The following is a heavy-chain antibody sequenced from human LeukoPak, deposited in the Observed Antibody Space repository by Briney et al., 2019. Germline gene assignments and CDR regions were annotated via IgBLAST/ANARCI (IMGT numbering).Heavy chain of an antibody. CDR1: GSTFSSYW. V-gene: IGHV3-74*01. D-gene: IGHD3-10*01. J-gene: IGHJ4*02. Sequence: GGSLRLSCAASGSTFSSYWMHWVRHAPGKGLVWVSRINSDGSSTSYADSVKGRFTISRDNAKNTLYLQMNSLRAEDTAVYYCAREKATYGSGSYYYWGQGTLVTVSS. CDR2: INSDGSST. CDR3: AREKATYGSGSYYY.